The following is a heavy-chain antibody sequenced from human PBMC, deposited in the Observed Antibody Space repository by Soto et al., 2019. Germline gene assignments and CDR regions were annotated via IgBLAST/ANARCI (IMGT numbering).Heavy chain of an antibody. Sequence: SETLSVTCGVAGGYIRSGVYSWCWKRQPPGKGLEWIGYIYHSGSTYYNPSLKSRVTISVDRSKNQFSLKLSSVTAADTAVYYCARHFSVDYFDYWGQGALVTVSS. CDR1: GGYIRSGVYS. CDR2: IYHSGST. CDR3: ARHFSVDYFDY. J-gene: IGHJ4*02. V-gene: IGHV4-30-2*01.